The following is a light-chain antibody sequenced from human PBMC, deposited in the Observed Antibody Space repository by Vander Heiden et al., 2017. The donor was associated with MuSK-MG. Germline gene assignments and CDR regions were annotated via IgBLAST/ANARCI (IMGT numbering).Light chain of an antibody. Sequence: DIQMTQSPSFLSASIGDRVTITCQASQDVANYLSWYQQKPGKAPKLLIYDGSILEAGVPSRFSGVGSGTDFSFTINTLQPEDVATYYCQQDDNIPITFGGGTKVEIK. CDR1: QDVANY. CDR3: QQDDNIPIT. CDR2: DGS. V-gene: IGKV1-33*01. J-gene: IGKJ4*01.